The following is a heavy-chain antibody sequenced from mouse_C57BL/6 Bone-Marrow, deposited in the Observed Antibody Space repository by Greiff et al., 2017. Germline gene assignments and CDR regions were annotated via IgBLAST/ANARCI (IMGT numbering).Heavy chain of an antibody. CDR3: GISRSWDYWFAY. CDR1: GYAFTNYL. D-gene: IGHD4-1*01. V-gene: IGHV1-54*01. CDR2: INPGSGGT. J-gene: IGHJ3*01. Sequence: VQLQQSGAELVRPGTSVKVSCKASGYAFTNYLIEWVKQRPGQGLEWIGVINPGSGGTNYNEKFKGKATLTADKSSSTAYMQLSSLTSEDSAVCCCGISRSWDYWFAYWGQGTLVTVSA.